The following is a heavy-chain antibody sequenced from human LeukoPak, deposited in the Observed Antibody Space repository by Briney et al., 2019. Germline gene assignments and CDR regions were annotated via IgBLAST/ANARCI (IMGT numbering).Heavy chain of an antibody. Sequence: ASVNVSCEASGYTFTSYGISWVRQAPGQGLEGLGGISAYNGNTNYAQKLQGRVTMTTDTSTSTAYMQLRSLRSDDAAVYYCARDWGRSGYYLPFDYWGQGTLVTVSS. J-gene: IGHJ4*02. D-gene: IGHD3-22*01. CDR3: ARDWGRSGYYLPFDY. CDR1: GYTFTSYG. CDR2: ISAYNGNT. V-gene: IGHV1-18*01.